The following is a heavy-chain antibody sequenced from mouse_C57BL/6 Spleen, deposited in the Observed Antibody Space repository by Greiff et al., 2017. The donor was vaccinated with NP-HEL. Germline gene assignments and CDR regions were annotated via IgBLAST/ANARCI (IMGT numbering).Heavy chain of an antibody. D-gene: IGHD1-1*01. CDR1: GYTFTSYW. CDR3: TRSPFTTVVASNFDY. Sequence: VHVKQSGTVLARPGASVKMSCKTSGYTFTSYWMHWVKQRPGQGLEWIGAIYPGNSDTSYNQKFKGKAKLTAVTSASTAYMELSSLTNEDSAVYYCTRSPFTTVVASNFDYWGQGTTLTVSS. J-gene: IGHJ2*01. V-gene: IGHV1-5*01. CDR2: IYPGNSDT.